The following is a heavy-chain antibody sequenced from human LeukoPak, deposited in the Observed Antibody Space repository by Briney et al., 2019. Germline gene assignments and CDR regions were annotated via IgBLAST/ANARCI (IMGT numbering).Heavy chain of an antibody. D-gene: IGHD3-22*01. CDR2: VSAYNGNT. V-gene: IGHV1-18*01. CDR1: GYTFTSYG. J-gene: IGHJ6*02. CDR3: ARYAEYYYDSSGYYYSYYYYGMDV. Sequence: ASVKVSCKASGYTFTSYGISWVRQAPGQGLEWMGWVSAYNGNTNYAQKLQGRVTMTTDTSTSTAYMELRSLRSDDTAVYYCARYAEYYYDSSGYYYSYYYYGMDVWGQGTTVTVSS.